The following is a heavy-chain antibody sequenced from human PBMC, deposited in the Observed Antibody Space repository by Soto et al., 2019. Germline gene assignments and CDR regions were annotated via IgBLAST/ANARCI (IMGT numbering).Heavy chain of an antibody. Sequence: SETLSLTCGVNGGSFSGYSWTWIRQPPGKGLEWIGEIHHSESTNYNPSLKSRVTISVDTSKNQFSLKLSSVTAGDTAVYYCARPSGYYYDGSGYYYVLWGQGTPVTVSS. J-gene: IGHJ4*02. CDR2: IHHSEST. CDR1: GGSFSGYS. CDR3: ARPSGYYYDGSGYYYVL. D-gene: IGHD3-22*01. V-gene: IGHV4-34*01.